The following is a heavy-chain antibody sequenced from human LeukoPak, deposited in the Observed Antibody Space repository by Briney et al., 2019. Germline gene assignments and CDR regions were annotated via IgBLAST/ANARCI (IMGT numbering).Heavy chain of an antibody. CDR1: GGTFSEFD. J-gene: IGHJ3*02. V-gene: IGHV1-69*01. CDR3: ARDDSSVYSDAFDI. CDR2: IIPGSGT. Sequence: GSSVKVSCKHSGGTFSEFDTSWVRQAPGQGLEWMGLIIPGSGTNYVDDLHGRLTITADESTNTAYMELRSLRSEDSAVYYCARDDSSVYSDAFDIWGQGTMVTVSS. D-gene: IGHD3-22*01.